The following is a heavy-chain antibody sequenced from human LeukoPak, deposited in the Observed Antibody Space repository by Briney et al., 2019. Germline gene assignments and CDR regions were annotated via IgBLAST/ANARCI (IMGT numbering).Heavy chain of an antibody. CDR1: GGSISSSSYY. J-gene: IGHJ5*02. CDR3: ARHNFDRSNYFLNNWFDP. CDR2: INHSGST. D-gene: IGHD2/OR15-2a*01. V-gene: IGHV4-39*01. Sequence: SETLSLTCTVSGGSISSSSYYWGWIRQPPGKGLEWIGEINHSGSTNYNPSLKSRVTISVDTSKNQFSLKLSSVTAADTAVYYCARHNFDRSNYFLNNWFDPWGQGTLVTVSS.